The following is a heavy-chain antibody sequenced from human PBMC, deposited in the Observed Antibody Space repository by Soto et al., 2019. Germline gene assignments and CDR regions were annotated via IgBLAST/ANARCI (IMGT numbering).Heavy chain of an antibody. Sequence: SETLSLTCTVSGGSISSYYWSWIRQPPGKGLEWIGYIYYSGSTNYNPSLKSRVTISVETSKNQFSLKLSSVTAADTAVYYCARNGHYSGWYYYYYGMDVWGQGTTVTVSS. CDR1: GGSISSYY. D-gene: IGHD6-19*01. CDR3: ARNGHYSGWYYYYYGMDV. J-gene: IGHJ6*02. V-gene: IGHV4-59*01. CDR2: IYYSGST.